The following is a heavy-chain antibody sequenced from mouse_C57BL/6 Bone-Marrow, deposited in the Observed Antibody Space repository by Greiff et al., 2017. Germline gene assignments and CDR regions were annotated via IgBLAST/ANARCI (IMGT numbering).Heavy chain of an antibody. Sequence: QVQLKQPGAELVKPGASVKLSCKASGYTFTSYWMQWVKQRPGQGLEWIGEIDPSDSYTNYTQKFKGKATLTVETSSSSAYMQLSSLTSEDSAVYSCARRGYYLDYWGQGTTRTVSS. V-gene: IGHV1-50*01. CDR2: IDPSDSYT. J-gene: IGHJ2*01. CDR1: GYTFTSYW. CDR3: ARRGYYLDY.